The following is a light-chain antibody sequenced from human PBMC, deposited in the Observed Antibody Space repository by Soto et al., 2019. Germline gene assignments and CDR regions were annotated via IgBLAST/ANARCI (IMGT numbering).Light chain of an antibody. CDR3: QHSYITPRT. CDR2: TAS. CDR1: QTISNY. Sequence: DIQMTQSPSSLSASVGDSVTITCRASQTISNYLNWYQQKPGKAPNLLIYTASSLQSGVPSRFSGSGSGTDFTLTISSLQPEDFATYYCQHSYITPRTFGQGTKVDIK. J-gene: IGKJ1*01. V-gene: IGKV1-39*01.